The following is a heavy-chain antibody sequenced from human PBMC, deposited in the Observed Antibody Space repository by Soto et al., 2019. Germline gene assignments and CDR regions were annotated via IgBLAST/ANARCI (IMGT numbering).Heavy chain of an antibody. V-gene: IGHV3-48*01. J-gene: IGHJ5*02. CDR2: ISSSSSTI. CDR1: GFTFSSYS. D-gene: IGHD2-2*01. Sequence: GGSLRLSCAASGFTFSSYSMNWVRQAPGKGLEWVSYISSSSSTIYYADSVKGRFTISRDNAKNSLYLQMNSLRAEDTAVYFCARDLCSSTSCYSNWFDPWGQGTLVTAPQ. CDR3: ARDLCSSTSCYSNWFDP.